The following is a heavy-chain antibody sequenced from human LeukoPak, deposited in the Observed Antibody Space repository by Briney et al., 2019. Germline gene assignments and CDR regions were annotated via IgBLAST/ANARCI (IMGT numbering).Heavy chain of an antibody. J-gene: IGHJ4*02. V-gene: IGHV3-23*01. Sequence: GGSLRLSCAASGFTFSSYAMSWVRQAPGKGLEWVSAISGSGGSTYYADSVKGRFTISRDNSKNTPYLQMNGLRAEDTAVYYCAKDRNPEPSFDYWGQGTLVTVSS. D-gene: IGHD1-14*01. CDR3: AKDRNPEPSFDY. CDR1: GFTFSSYA. CDR2: ISGSGGST.